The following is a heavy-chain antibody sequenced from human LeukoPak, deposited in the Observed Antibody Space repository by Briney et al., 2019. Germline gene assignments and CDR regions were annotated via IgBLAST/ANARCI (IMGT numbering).Heavy chain of an antibody. CDR3: AKDKLSHYYGSYEY. D-gene: IGHD3-10*01. V-gene: IGHV3-9*01. CDR2: ISWNSGSI. Sequence: AGGSLRLSCAASGLTFDDYAMHWVRQAPGKGLEWVSGISWNSGSIGYADSVKGRFTFSRDNAKNSLYLQMNSLRAEDTALYYCAKDKLSHYYGSYEYWGQGTLVTVSS. J-gene: IGHJ4*02. CDR1: GLTFDDYA.